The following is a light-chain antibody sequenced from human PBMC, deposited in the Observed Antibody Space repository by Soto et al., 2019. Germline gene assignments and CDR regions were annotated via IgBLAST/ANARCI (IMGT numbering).Light chain of an antibody. J-gene: IGLJ2*01. CDR1: SSDVGGYNY. Sequence: QSVLTQPASVSGSPGQSITISCTGTSSDVGGYNYISWYQQHPGKAPKFIIYDVRNRPSGVSNRFSGSRSGNTASLTISGLQAGDEADYYCSSYTSSSTVIFGGGTQLTVL. CDR2: DVR. V-gene: IGLV2-14*01. CDR3: SSYTSSSTVI.